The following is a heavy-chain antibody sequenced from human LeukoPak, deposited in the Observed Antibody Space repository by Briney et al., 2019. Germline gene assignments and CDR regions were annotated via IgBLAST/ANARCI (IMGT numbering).Heavy chain of an antibody. CDR1: GFTFSSYW. CDR2: IISDGSST. V-gene: IGHV3-74*01. CDR3: ARVRITMVRGVPSRWFDP. Sequence: GGSLRLSCAASGFTFSSYWMHWVRQAPGKGLVWVSRIISDGSSTSYADSVKGRFTISRDNDKNTLYLQMNSLRAEDTAVYYCARVRITMVRGVPSRWFDPWGQGTLVTVSS. D-gene: IGHD3-10*01. J-gene: IGHJ5*02.